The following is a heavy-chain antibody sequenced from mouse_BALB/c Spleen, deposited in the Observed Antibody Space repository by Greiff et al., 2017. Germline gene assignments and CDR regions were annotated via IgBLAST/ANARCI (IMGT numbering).Heavy chain of an antibody. CDR1: GFTFSSYA. D-gene: IGHD2-3*01. CDR3: ARADGYYGAMDY. CDR2: ISSGGSYT. J-gene: IGHJ4*01. V-gene: IGHV5-9-4*01. Sequence: EVKLVESGGGLVKPGGSLKLSCAASGFTFSSYAMSWVRQSPEKRLEWVAEISSGGSYTYYPDTVTGRFTISRDNAKNTLYLEMSSLRSEETAMYYCARADGYYGAMDYWGQGTSVTVSS.